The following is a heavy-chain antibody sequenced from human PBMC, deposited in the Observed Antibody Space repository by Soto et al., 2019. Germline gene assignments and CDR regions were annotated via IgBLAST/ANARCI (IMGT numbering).Heavy chain of an antibody. D-gene: IGHD3-10*01. Sequence: QVQLVESGGAVVQPGRSLRLSCAASGFTFTNYAIHWVRQTPGKGLEWVAVISYDGSTQNYADSVKGRFTISRDDSKNXXYLQMNGLRPADTAVYYCAKDYRAGFFGGSGTFDYWGQGTLVTVSS. J-gene: IGHJ4*02. CDR2: ISYDGSTQ. CDR1: GFTFTNYA. CDR3: AKDYRAGFFGGSGTFDY. V-gene: IGHV3-30*18.